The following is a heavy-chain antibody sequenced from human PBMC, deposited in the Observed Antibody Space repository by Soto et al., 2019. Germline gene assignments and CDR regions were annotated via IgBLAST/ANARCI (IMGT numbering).Heavy chain of an antibody. V-gene: IGHV3-53*04. CDR3: ARDFYGDYGHYYYMDV. Sequence: GGSLRLSCAASGFTVSSNYMSWVRQAPGKGLEWVSVIYSGGSTYYADSVKGRFTISRHNSKNTLYLQMNSLRAEDTAVYYRARDFYGDYGHYYYMDVWGKGTTVTVSS. J-gene: IGHJ6*03. D-gene: IGHD4-17*01. CDR1: GFTVSSNY. CDR2: IYSGGST.